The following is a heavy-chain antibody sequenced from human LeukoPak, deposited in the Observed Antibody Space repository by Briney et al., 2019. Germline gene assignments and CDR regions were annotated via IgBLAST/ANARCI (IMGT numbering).Heavy chain of an antibody. CDR2: MNPNSGNT. Sequence: ASVKVSCKASGDTFTSYDIKWVRQATGQGLEWMGWMNPNSGNTGYAQKFQGRVTMTRNTSISTAYMELSSLRSEDTAVYYCARGFIDSGSYSNDYWGQGTLVTVSS. D-gene: IGHD1-26*01. V-gene: IGHV1-8*01. J-gene: IGHJ4*02. CDR1: GDTFTSYD. CDR3: ARGFIDSGSYSNDY.